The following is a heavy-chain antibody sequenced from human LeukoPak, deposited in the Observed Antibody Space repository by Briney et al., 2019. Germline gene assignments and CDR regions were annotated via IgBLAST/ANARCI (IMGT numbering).Heavy chain of an antibody. CDR2: ISSSSRYI. CDR1: GFTFNSYS. Sequence: GGSLTLSCAASGFTFNSYSMKWVRPAPGKGLEWVSSISSSSRYIYHADSVKGRFTISRDNAKNSLYLQMNSLRAEDTAVYYCARGYSSSDDFDYWGQGTLVTVSS. D-gene: IGHD6-13*01. J-gene: IGHJ4*02. V-gene: IGHV3-21*01. CDR3: ARGYSSSDDFDY.